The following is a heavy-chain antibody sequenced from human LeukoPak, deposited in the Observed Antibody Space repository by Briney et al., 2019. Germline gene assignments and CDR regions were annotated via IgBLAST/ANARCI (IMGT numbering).Heavy chain of an antibody. V-gene: IGHV4-59*01. Sequence: SETLSLTCTVSGGSISSYYWSWIRQPPGKGLEWIGYIYYSGSTNYNPSLKSRVTISVDTSKNQFSLKLSSVTAADTAVHYCARAQLPYCSSTSCYMYYYGMDVWGQGTTVTVSS. J-gene: IGHJ6*02. CDR1: GGSISSYY. CDR3: ARAQLPYCSSTSCYMYYYGMDV. D-gene: IGHD2-2*02. CDR2: IYYSGST.